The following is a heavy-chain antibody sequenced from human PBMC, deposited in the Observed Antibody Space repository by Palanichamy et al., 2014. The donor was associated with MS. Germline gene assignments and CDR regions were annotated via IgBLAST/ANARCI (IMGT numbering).Heavy chain of an antibody. Sequence: QVRLQESGPGLVKPWETLSLTCTVSGDSINNYYWSWIRQAAGKGLEWIGRLYTSGSTDYNPSLKSRVSMSGDTSKNQXSLKMTSVTAADTAVYYCVRVGGVPLGSFDVWGQGTMVTVSS. CDR2: LYTSGST. CDR3: VRVGGVPLGSFDV. D-gene: IGHD3-16*01. J-gene: IGHJ3*01. V-gene: IGHV4-4*07. CDR1: GDSINNYY.